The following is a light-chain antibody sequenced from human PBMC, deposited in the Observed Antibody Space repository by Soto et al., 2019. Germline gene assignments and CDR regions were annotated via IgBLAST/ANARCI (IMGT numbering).Light chain of an antibody. CDR2: DVS. J-gene: IGLJ2*01. CDR1: SSDVGGYNY. Sequence: QSDLTQPASMSGSPGQSITISCTGTSSDVGGYNYVSWYQRHPGKAPKLMIYDVSNRPSGVSNRFSGSKSGNTASLTISGLQADDEADYYCSSYTSRSTVVFGGGTKLTVL. CDR3: SSYTSRSTVV. V-gene: IGLV2-14*01.